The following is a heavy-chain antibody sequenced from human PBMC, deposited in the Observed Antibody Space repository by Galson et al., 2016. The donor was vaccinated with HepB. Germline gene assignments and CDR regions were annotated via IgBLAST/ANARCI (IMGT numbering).Heavy chain of an antibody. CDR3: CVDTAMDYVFDY. D-gene: IGHD5-18*01. V-gene: IGHV3-74*01. Sequence: SLRLSCAASGFTLSSSWMHWVRQAPGKGLVWVSRINSDGGSTNYADSVKGRFTISRDNAKNSLYLQMNSLRAEDTAVYYCCVDTAMDYVFDYWGQGTLVTVSS. CDR1: GFTLSSSW. J-gene: IGHJ4*02. CDR2: INSDGGST.